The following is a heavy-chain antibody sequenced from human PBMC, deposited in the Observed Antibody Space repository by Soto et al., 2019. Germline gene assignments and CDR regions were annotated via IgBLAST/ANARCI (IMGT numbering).Heavy chain of an antibody. CDR1: GYTFTNND. V-gene: IGHV1-8*02. CDR3: ARMESFGSLNWFDP. J-gene: IGHJ5*02. Sequence: GASVKVSCKASGYTFTNNDVSWVRQATGQGLEWMGWMNPGSGDTGYAQKFQGRVTMTRDISIATAYMELNSLTSDDKAIYYSARMESFGSLNWFDPWGQGTLVTVSS. D-gene: IGHD5-18*01. CDR2: MNPGSGDT.